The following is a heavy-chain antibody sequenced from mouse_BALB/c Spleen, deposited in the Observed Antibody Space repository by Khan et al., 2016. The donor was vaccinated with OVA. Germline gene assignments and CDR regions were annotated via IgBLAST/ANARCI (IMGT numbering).Heavy chain of an antibody. Sequence: VQLQESGPELVKPGASVKMSCKASGYTFTDYIINWVKQRTGQGLEWIGDIYPGSDNTYYNEKFKGKATLTADQSSNTVYMQLSSLTSEDSAVYFCARSGYGTFAYWGQGTLVTVSA. CDR1: GYTFTDYI. V-gene: IGHV1-77*01. CDR3: ARSGYGTFAY. D-gene: IGHD2-10*02. J-gene: IGHJ3*01. CDR2: IYPGSDNT.